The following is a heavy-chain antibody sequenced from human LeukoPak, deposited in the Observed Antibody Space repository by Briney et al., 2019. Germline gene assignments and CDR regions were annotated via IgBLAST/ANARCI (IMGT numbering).Heavy chain of an antibody. CDR2: ISGSGGST. CDR1: GLTFSSYA. CDR3: AKSSGEGSSWYYYVDY. V-gene: IGHV3-23*01. J-gene: IGHJ4*02. Sequence: GGSLRLSCAASGLTFSSYAMSWVRQAPGEGLEWVSAISGSGGSTYYTDSVKGRFTISRDNSKNTLYLQMNSLRAEDTAVYYCAKSSGEGSSWYYYVDYWGQGTLVTVSS. D-gene: IGHD6-13*01.